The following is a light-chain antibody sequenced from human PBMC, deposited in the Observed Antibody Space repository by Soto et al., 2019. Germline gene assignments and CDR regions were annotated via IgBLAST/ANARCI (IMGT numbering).Light chain of an antibody. CDR3: SSYTTTTTWV. V-gene: IGLV2-14*01. J-gene: IGLJ3*02. Sequence: QSALTQPASVSGSPGQSITISCTGTDSDIGSYNYVSWYQQHPGKVPRLLISEVQNRPSGVSHRFSGSKSANTASLTISGLQAEDEADYYCSSYTTTTTWVFGGGTKVTVL. CDR2: EVQ. CDR1: DSDIGSYNY.